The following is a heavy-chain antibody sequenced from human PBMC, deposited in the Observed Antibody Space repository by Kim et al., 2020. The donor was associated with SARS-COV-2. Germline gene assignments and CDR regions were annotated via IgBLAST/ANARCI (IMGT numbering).Heavy chain of an antibody. CDR3: ARDRYGARYNYMDV. D-gene: IGHD4-17*01. V-gene: IGHV3-30*07. Sequence: ADSVERRFTHSRDNYKNALYLQMNSLRAEDTAVYYCARDRYGARYNYMDVWGKGTTVTVSS. J-gene: IGHJ6*03.